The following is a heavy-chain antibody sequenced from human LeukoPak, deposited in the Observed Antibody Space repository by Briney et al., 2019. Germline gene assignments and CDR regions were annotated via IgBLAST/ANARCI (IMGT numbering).Heavy chain of an antibody. CDR1: GGTFSSYA. J-gene: IGHJ4*02. V-gene: IGHV1-69*04. CDR2: IIPILGIA. CDR3: ARVAQRYYGDYFDY. Sequence: SVKVSCKASGGTFSSYAISWVRQAPGQGLEWTGRIIPILGIANYAQKFQGRVTITADKSTSTAYMELSSLRSEDTAVYYCARVAQRYYGDYFDYWGQGTLVTVSS. D-gene: IGHD3-3*01.